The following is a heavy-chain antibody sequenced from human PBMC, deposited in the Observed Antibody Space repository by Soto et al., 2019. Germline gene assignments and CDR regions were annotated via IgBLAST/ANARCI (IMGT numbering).Heavy chain of an antibody. CDR3: TSSDSSGYYYRYFQH. Sequence: GGSLRLSCTASGFTFGDYAMSWVRQAPGKGLEWVGFIRSKVYGGTTEYAASVKGRFTISRDDSKSIAYLQMNSLKTEDTAVYYCTSSDSSGYYYRYFQHWGQGTLVTVSS. CDR2: IRSKVYGGTT. J-gene: IGHJ1*01. CDR1: GFTFGDYA. D-gene: IGHD3-22*01. V-gene: IGHV3-49*04.